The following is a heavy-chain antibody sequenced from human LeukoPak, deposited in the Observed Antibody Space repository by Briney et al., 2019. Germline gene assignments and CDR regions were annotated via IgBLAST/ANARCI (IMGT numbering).Heavy chain of an antibody. CDR3: ASTFEKVRGVRYRAFDY. CDR1: GGSFSGYY. Sequence: SETLSLTCAVYGGSFSGYYWSWIRQPPGKGLEWIGEINHSGSTNYNPSLKSRVTISVDTSKNQFSLKLSSVTAADTAVYYCASTFEKVRGVRYRAFDYWGQGTLVTVSS. CDR2: INHSGST. V-gene: IGHV4-34*01. D-gene: IGHD3-10*01. J-gene: IGHJ4*02.